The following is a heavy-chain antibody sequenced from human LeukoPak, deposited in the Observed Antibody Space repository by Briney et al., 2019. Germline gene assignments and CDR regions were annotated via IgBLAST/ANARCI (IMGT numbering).Heavy chain of an antibody. V-gene: IGHV4-39*01. Sequence: SETLSLTCTVSGGSISSSSYYWGWIRQPPGKGLEWIGSIYYSGSTYYNPSLKSRVTISVDTSKNQFSLKLSSVTAADTAVYYCARQGGRNDYWGQGTLITVSS. J-gene: IGHJ4*02. CDR3: ARQGGRNDY. CDR1: GGSISSSSYY. CDR2: IYYSGST. D-gene: IGHD3-16*01.